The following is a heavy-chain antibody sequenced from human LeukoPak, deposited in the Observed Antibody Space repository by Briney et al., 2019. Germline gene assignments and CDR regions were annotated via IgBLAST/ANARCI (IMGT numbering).Heavy chain of an antibody. CDR3: ARAGDWLSPFDY. J-gene: IGHJ4*02. V-gene: IGHV4-59*01. D-gene: IGHD3-9*01. CDR2: IYYSGST. CDR1: GVSISSYY. Sequence: SETLSLTCTVSGVSISSYYWSWLRQPPGKGLEWIGYIYYSGSTNYNPSLKSRVTTSVDTSKNQFSLKLSSVTAADTAVYYCARAGDWLSPFDYWGQGTLVTVSS.